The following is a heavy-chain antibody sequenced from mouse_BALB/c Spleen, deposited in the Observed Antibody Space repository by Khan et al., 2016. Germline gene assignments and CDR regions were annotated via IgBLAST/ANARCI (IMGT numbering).Heavy chain of an antibody. J-gene: IGHJ3*01. CDR2: ISYSGYT. Sequence: EVQLQESGPGLVKPSQSLSLTCTVTGYSITSDYAWNWIRQFPGNKLEWMGYISYSGYTTYNPSLKSRISITRDTSKNQFFLQLNSVTTEDTATCYCAKGRRKAWFAYWGQGTLVTVSA. V-gene: IGHV3-2*02. CDR3: AKGRRKAWFAY. CDR1: GYSITSDYA.